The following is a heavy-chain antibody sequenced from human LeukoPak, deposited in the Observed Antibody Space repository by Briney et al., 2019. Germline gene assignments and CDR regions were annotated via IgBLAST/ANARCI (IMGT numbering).Heavy chain of an antibody. J-gene: IGHJ4*02. Sequence: GGSLRLSCAASGFTFSSYGMSWVRQAPGKGLEWVSAISGSGGSTYYADSVKGRFTISRDNSKNTLYLQMNSLRAEDTAVYYCARGSGSYYNVFGYWGQGTLVTVSS. CDR1: GFTFSSYG. CDR3: ARGSGSYYNVFGY. V-gene: IGHV3-23*01. D-gene: IGHD3-10*01. CDR2: ISGSGGST.